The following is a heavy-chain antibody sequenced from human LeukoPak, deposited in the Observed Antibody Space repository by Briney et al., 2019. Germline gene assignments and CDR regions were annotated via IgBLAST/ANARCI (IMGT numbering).Heavy chain of an antibody. Sequence: GGSLRLSCAASGFTFSRYWMHWVRQAPGKGLVWVSRINSDGYSTTYADSVKGRFTISRDNAKNTLYLQMNSLRAEDTAVYYCAKDLGVQWLVPYYFDYWGQGTLVTVSS. CDR3: AKDLGVQWLVPYYFDY. CDR2: INSDGYST. V-gene: IGHV3-74*01. D-gene: IGHD6-19*01. J-gene: IGHJ4*02. CDR1: GFTFSRYW.